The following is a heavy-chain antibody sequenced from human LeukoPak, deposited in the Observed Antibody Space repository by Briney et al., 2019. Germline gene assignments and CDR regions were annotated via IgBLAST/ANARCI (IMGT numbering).Heavy chain of an antibody. D-gene: IGHD3-10*01. CDR2: INPNSGGT. Sequence: ASVKVSCKASGYTFTGYYMHWVRQAPGQGLEWMGWINPNSGGTNYSQKFQGRVTMTRVTSISTAYMELSRLRSDDTAVYFCARRGWFGEWGFDPWGQGTLVTVSS. CDR1: GYTFTGYY. CDR3: ARRGWFGEWGFDP. V-gene: IGHV1-2*02. J-gene: IGHJ5*02.